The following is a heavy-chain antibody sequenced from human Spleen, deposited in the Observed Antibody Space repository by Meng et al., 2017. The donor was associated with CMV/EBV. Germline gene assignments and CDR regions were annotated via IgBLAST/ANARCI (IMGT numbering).Heavy chain of an antibody. CDR1: GYTFTDHY. V-gene: IGHV1-2*02. CDR3: ARDQRGGGDY. Sequence: ASVKVSCKASGYTFTDHYFHWVRQAPGQGLESMGWMNPNTGAAKYAQKFQGRVTMTRDTSISTAFMELSRLRSDDTAIYYCARDQRGGGDYWGQGTLVTVSS. J-gene: IGHJ4*02. CDR2: MNPNTGAA. D-gene: IGHD3-16*01.